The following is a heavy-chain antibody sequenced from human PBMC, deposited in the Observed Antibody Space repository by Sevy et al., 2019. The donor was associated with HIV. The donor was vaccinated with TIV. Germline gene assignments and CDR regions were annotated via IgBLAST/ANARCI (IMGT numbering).Heavy chain of an antibody. J-gene: IGHJ6*02. Sequence: GGCLRLSCVASGFTFNNVWMSWVRQAPGKGLEWVGGIKSIANGETIDYAAPVKGRFTISRDDSTNTVYLQMNSLKTEDPGVYYCTTPSFRSVTGSSYYSFSLDVWGQGTTVTVSS. V-gene: IGHV3-15*01. D-gene: IGHD3-10*01. CDR1: GFTFNNVW. CDR3: TTPSFRSVTGSSYYSFSLDV. CDR2: IKSIANGETI.